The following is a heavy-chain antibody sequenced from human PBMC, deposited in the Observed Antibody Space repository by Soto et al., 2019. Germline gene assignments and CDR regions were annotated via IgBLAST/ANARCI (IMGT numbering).Heavy chain of an antibody. CDR2: IYSGGST. Sequence: EVQLVESGGGLVQPGGSLRLSCAASGVTVSSNYMSWVRQAPGKGLEWVSVIYSGGSTYYADSVKGRFTISRDNSKNTLYLQMHSLRAEDTAVYCCARDGYDYGGGYFAYWGQGTLVTVPS. D-gene: IGHD5-18*01. CDR3: ARDGYDYGGGYFAY. V-gene: IGHV3-66*01. J-gene: IGHJ4*02. CDR1: GVTVSSNY.